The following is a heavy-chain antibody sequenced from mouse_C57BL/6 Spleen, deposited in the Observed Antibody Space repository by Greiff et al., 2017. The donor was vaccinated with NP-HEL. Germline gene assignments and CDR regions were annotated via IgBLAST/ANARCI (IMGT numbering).Heavy chain of an antibody. CDR1: GYSFTGYY. J-gene: IGHJ2*01. CDR3: ARRGDYDYEYFDY. CDR2: INPSTGGT. Sequence: VQLQQSGPELVKPGASVKISCKASGYSFTGYYMNWVKQSPEKSLEWIGEINPSTGGTTYNQKFKAKATLTVDKSSSTAYMQLKSLTSEDSAVYYCARRGDYDYEYFDYWGQGTTLTVSS. D-gene: IGHD2-4*01. V-gene: IGHV1-42*01.